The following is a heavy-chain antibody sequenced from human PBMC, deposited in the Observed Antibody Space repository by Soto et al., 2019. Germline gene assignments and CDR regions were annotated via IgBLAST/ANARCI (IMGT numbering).Heavy chain of an antibody. Sequence: GESLKISCKGSGYSFTSYWIGWVRQMPGKGLEWMGIIYPGDSDTRYSPSFQGQVTISADKSISTAYLQWSSLKASDTAMYYCAVTYSSSPQDNYGMDVWGQGTTVTVSS. CDR2: IYPGDSDT. V-gene: IGHV5-51*01. CDR1: GYSFTSYW. CDR3: AVTYSSSPQDNYGMDV. D-gene: IGHD6-6*01. J-gene: IGHJ6*02.